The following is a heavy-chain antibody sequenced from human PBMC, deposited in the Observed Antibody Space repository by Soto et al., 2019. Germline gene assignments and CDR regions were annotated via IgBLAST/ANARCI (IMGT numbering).Heavy chain of an antibody. Sequence: ASVKVSCKASGGTFSSYAISWVRQAPGQGLEWMGGIIPIFGTANYAQKFQGRVTITADESTSTAYMELRSLRSDDTAVYYCARSSGYTWEAFDIWGQGTMVTVSS. CDR3: ARSSGYTWEAFDI. D-gene: IGHD3-22*01. CDR2: IIPIFGTA. V-gene: IGHV1-69*13. J-gene: IGHJ3*02. CDR1: GGTFSSYA.